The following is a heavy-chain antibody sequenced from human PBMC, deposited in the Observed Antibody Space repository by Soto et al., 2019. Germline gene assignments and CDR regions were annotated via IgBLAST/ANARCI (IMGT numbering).Heavy chain of an antibody. CDR1: GFPFSDYY. Sequence: ASVKVSCKASGFPFSDYYIHWLRQAPGQGPEWMGWINPKSGDTNYARNFLGRVTVTSDTSISTAYLELSRLTSDDTAVYYCARFGVVITNYYYSGMDVWGQGTTVTVSS. J-gene: IGHJ6*02. V-gene: IGHV1-2*02. CDR3: ARFGVVITNYYYSGMDV. CDR2: INPKSGDT. D-gene: IGHD3-3*01.